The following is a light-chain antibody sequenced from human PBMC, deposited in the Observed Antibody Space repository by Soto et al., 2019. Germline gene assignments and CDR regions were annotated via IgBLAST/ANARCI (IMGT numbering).Light chain of an antibody. CDR3: QQYSSYST. V-gene: IGKV1-5*03. CDR2: QAS. CDR1: QSSSSW. J-gene: IGKJ2*01. Sequence: DIQMTQSPSTLSASVGDRVTITCRASQSSSSWLAWYQQKPGKAPKFLIYQASNLESGVPSRFSGSGYGTEFTLSISNLQPDDFATYYCQQYSSYSTFGQGTRLDIK.